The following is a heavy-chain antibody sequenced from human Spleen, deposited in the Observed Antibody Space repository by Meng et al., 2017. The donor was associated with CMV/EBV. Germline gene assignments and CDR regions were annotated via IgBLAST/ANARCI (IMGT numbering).Heavy chain of an antibody. V-gene: IGHV1-2*02. Sequence: ASVKVSCKASGYTFTGYHLHWVRQAPGQGLEWMGWMNPDSGGTNYVQKFQGRVTMTRDTSINSAYMELSRLRSDDTAVYYCARLYTSGWSEGNFDCWGQGTLVTVSS. D-gene: IGHD6-19*01. CDR1: GYTFTGYH. CDR2: MNPDSGGT. J-gene: IGHJ4*02. CDR3: ARLYTSGWSEGNFDC.